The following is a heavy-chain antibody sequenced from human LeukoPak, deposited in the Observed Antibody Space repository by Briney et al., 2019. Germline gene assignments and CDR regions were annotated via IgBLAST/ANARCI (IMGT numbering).Heavy chain of an antibody. Sequence: ASVKVSCTASGYTFASYGISWVRQAPGQGLEWMGWISAYNVNTNYAQKLRGRVTMTTDTSTSTAYMELRSLRSDDTAVYYCARVGQGIQAPFDYWGQGTLVTVSS. CDR2: ISAYNVNT. CDR3: ARVGQGIQAPFDY. V-gene: IGHV1-18*01. CDR1: GYTFASYG. J-gene: IGHJ4*02.